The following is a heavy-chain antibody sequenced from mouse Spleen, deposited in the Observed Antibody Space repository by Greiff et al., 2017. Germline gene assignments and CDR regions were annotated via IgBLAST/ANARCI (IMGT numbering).Heavy chain of an antibody. CDR1: GYTFTSYW. J-gene: IGHJ2*01. Sequence: VQLKQPGAELVKPGASVKLSCKASGYTFTSYWMHWVKQRPGQGLEWIGAIYPGNSDTSYNQKFKGKAKLTAVTSTSTAYMELSSLTNEDSAVYYCTRRPSTDYWGQGTTLTVSS. CDR2: IYPGNSDT. CDR3: TRRPSTDY. V-gene: IGHV1-5*01.